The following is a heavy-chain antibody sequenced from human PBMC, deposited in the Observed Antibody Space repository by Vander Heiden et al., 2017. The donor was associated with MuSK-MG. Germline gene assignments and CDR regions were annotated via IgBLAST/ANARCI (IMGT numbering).Heavy chain of an antibody. V-gene: IGHV4-34*01. CDR1: GGSFSGYY. D-gene: IGHD3-22*01. CDR3: ARLTGDSSGYYSARSYYFDY. CDR2: INHSGST. J-gene: IGHJ4*02. Sequence: QVQLQPWGAGLLKPSETLSLTCAVYGGSFSGYYWSWIRQPPGKGLEWIGEINHSGSTNYNPSLKSRVTISVDTSKNQFSLKLSSVTAADTAVYYCARLTGDSSGYYSARSYYFDYWGQGTLVTVSS.